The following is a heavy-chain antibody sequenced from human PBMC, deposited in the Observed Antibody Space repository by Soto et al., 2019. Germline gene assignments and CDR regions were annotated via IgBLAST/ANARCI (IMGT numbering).Heavy chain of an antibody. CDR1: GYTFTSYA. V-gene: IGHV1-3*01. CDR2: INAGNGNT. J-gene: IGHJ6*03. CDR3: AGSHSSSWYDHYYYYYMDV. D-gene: IGHD6-13*01. Sequence: QVPLVQSGAEVKKPGASVKVSCKASGYTFTSYAMHWVRQAPGQRLEWMGWINAGNGNTKYSQKFQGRVTITRDTSASTAYMELSSRRSEDTAVYYCAGSHSSSWYDHYYYYYMDVWGKGTTVTVSS.